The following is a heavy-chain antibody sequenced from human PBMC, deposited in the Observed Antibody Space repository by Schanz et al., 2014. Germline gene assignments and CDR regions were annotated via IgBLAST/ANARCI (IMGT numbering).Heavy chain of an antibody. D-gene: IGHD6-19*01. CDR3: AIIGVMVAVAGTRADY. CDR1: GFTFGSYG. V-gene: IGHV3-48*03. CDR2: ISGGGGTR. J-gene: IGHJ4*02. Sequence: EEQLLQSGGGLVQPGGSLRLSCAASGFTFGSYGMSWVRQGPGKGLEWVSGISGGGGTRNYADSVKGRFSISRDNAKNSLFLQMNRLRAEDTALYYCAIIGVMVAVAGTRADYWGQGTLVTVSS.